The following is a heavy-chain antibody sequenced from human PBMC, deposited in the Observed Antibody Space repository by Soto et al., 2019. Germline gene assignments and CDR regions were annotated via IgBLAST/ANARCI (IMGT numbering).Heavy chain of an antibody. Sequence: GGSLRLSCAASGFTFSSYWMHWVRQAPGKGLVWVSRINSDGSSTSYADSVKGRFTISRDNAKNTLYLQMNSLRAEDTAVYYCASYCSSTSCYYYFDYWGQGTLVTVSS. CDR2: INSDGSST. CDR1: GFTFSSYW. CDR3: ASYCSSTSCYYYFDY. J-gene: IGHJ4*02. D-gene: IGHD2-2*01. V-gene: IGHV3-74*01.